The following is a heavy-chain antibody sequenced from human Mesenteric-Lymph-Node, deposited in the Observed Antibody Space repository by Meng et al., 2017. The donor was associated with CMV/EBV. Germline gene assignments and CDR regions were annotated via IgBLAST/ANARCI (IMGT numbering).Heavy chain of an antibody. CDR1: GFTFRYYA. V-gene: IGHV3-30*04. J-gene: IGHJ4*02. D-gene: IGHD3-10*01. CDR2: VSYDGSIK. Sequence: LSCAASGFTFRYYAMSWVRQAPGKGLDWVAVVSYDGSIKYYADSVKGRFTISRDDSKNTLYLQMDSLRAEDTAVYYCARDSKGVPDYWGQGTLVTVSS. CDR3: ARDSKGVPDY.